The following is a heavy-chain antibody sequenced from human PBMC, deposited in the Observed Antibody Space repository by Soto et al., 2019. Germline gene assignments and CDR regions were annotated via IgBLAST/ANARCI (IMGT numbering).Heavy chain of an antibody. CDR1: GFTFSSYG. J-gene: IGHJ6*02. V-gene: IGHV3-33*01. Sequence: GGSLRLSCAASGFTFSSYGMHWVRQAPGKGLEWVAVIWYDGSNKYYADSVKGRFTISRDNSKNTLYLQMNSLRAEDTAVYYCARAEVLGSGSYYNRGDYYYGMDVWGQGTTVTVSS. D-gene: IGHD3-10*01. CDR2: IWYDGSNK. CDR3: ARAEVLGSGSYYNRGDYYYGMDV.